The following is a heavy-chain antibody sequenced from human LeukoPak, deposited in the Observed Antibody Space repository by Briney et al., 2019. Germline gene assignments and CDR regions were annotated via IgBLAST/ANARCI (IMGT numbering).Heavy chain of an antibody. D-gene: IGHD1-1*01. J-gene: IGHJ4*02. V-gene: IGHV3-23*01. CDR2: ISDSAGST. CDR1: GFTFSSYS. Sequence: PGGSLRLSCAASGFTFSSYSMNWVRQAPGKGLEWASSISDSAGSTHYADSVKGRFTISRDNSKNTLYLQMNSLRAEDMALYYCAKEKYTNNWNEFGLDYWGQGTLVTVSS. CDR3: AKEKYTNNWNEFGLDY.